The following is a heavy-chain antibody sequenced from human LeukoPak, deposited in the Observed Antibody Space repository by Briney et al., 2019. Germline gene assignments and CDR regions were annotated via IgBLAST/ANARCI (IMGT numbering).Heavy chain of an antibody. J-gene: IGHJ6*03. V-gene: IGHV7-4-1*02. Sequence: ASVKVSCKASGYTFTSYGISWVRQAPGQGLEWMGWINTNTGNPTYAQGFTGRFVFSLDTSVSTAYLQISSLKAEDTAVYYCARGALYYYYYYMDVWGKGTTVTVSS. CDR2: INTNTGNP. CDR3: ARGALYYYYYYMDV. CDR1: GYTFTSYG.